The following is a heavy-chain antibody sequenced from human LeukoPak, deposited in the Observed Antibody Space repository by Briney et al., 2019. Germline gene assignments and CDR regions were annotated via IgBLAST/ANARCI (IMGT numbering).Heavy chain of an antibody. Sequence: PSETLSLTCTVSGVSFNAYYWSWIRQSPGKGLGWIGEVSPGGYIKYNPSLKSRVTISVDTSESQLSLRLSSVTAADTAMYYCARIRCGHTGDICYNHWAQGTLVTVSS. CDR1: GVSFNAYY. CDR3: ARIRCGHTGDICYNH. J-gene: IGHJ5*02. V-gene: IGHV4-34*01. D-gene: IGHD2-8*02. CDR2: VSPGGYI.